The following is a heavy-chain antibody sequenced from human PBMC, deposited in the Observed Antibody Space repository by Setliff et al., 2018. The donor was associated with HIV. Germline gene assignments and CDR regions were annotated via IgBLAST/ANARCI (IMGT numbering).Heavy chain of an antibody. V-gene: IGHV3-30*03. CDR3: TTDPGYGDP. D-gene: IGHD4-17*01. CDR2: ISHDGGNK. J-gene: IGHJ4*02. CDR1: GFTISYYG. Sequence: GGSLRLSCVASGFTISYYGMHWVRQAPGKGLEWVAVISHDGGNKYYADSVKGRFTISGDNSKNTLYLQMNSLKIEDTAVYYCTTDPGYGDPWGQGTLVTGSS.